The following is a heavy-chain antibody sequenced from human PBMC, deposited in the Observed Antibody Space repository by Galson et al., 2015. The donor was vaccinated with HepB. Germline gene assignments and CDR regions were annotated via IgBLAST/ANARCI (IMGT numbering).Heavy chain of an antibody. V-gene: IGHV4-39*01. Sequence: SETLSLTCTVSGGSISSSSYYWGWIRQPPGKGLEWIGSIYYSGSTYYNPSLKSRVTISVDTSKNQFSLKLSSVTAADTAVYYCAAHGGMITFGGVIVIRGWFDPWGQGTLVTVSS. D-gene: IGHD3-16*02. CDR1: GGSISSSSYY. J-gene: IGHJ5*02. CDR2: IYYSGST. CDR3: AAHGGMITFGGVIVIRGWFDP.